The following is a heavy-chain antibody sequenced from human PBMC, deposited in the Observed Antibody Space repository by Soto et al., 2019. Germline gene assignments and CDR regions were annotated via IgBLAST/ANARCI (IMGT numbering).Heavy chain of an antibody. D-gene: IGHD2-8*01. CDR3: ARGPSVYAIRDPPYYYYGMDV. CDR1: GYTFTGYY. CDR2: INPNSGGT. J-gene: IGHJ6*02. Sequence: QVQLVQSGAEVKKPGASVKVSCKASGYTFTGYYMHWVRQAPGQGLEWMGWINPNSGGTNYAQKFQGRVTMTRDTSISTAYMELSRLRSDDTAVYYCARGPSVYAIRDPPYYYYGMDVWGQGTTVTVSS. V-gene: IGHV1-2*02.